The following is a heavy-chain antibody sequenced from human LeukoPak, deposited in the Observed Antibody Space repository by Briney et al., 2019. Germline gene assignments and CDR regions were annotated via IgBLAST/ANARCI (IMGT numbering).Heavy chain of an antibody. CDR1: GFNFSSYD. CDR2: IGTSGDT. V-gene: IGHV3-13*04. J-gene: IGHJ4*02. CDR3: SRVGSSGWPNYFDS. Sequence: GGSLRLSCAASGFNFSSYDMHWVRQATGKGLEWVSVIGTSGDTYYAGSVEGRFTISRENAKNSLYLQMNSLTAGDTAVYFCSRVGSSGWPNYFDSWGQGTLVTVSS. D-gene: IGHD6-19*01.